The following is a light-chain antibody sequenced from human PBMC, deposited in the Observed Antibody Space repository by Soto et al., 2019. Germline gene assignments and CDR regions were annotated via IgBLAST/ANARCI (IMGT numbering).Light chain of an antibody. V-gene: IGLV2-14*01. Sequence: QSVLTQPASVSGSPGQSITISCTGTSSDVGGYNYVSWYQQHPGKAPKPIIYEVSNRPTGVSNRFSGSKSGHTASLTISGLQSEDGADYFCTSYTSSSTLDVFGTGTKVTVL. CDR3: TSYTSSSTLDV. CDR1: SSDVGGYNY. CDR2: EVS. J-gene: IGLJ1*01.